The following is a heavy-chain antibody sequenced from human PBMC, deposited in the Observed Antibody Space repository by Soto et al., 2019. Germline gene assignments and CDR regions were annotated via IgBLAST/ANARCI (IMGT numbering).Heavy chain of an antibody. CDR3: ARQFSSSGRSRGFDY. CDR2: IWYDGSNK. D-gene: IGHD6-19*01. J-gene: IGHJ4*02. CDR1: GFTFSSYG. Sequence: QVQLVESGGGVVQPGRSLRLSCAASGFTFSSYGMHWFRQAPGKGLEWVAVIWYDGSNKYYADSVKGLFTISRDNSKNTLYLQMNSLRAEDTAVYYCARQFSSSGRSRGFDYWGQGTLVTVSS. V-gene: IGHV3-33*01.